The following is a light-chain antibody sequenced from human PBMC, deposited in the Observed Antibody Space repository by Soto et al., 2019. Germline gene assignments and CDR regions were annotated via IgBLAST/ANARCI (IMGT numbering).Light chain of an antibody. V-gene: IGLV2-14*03. CDR3: SSKRTTASLV. Sequence: QSALTQPASVSGSPGQTITISCTGTSSDVGAYNYVSWYQQHPGKAPKLMIYDVSNRPSGVSDRFSGSKSGNTASLTISGLQAADEADYYCSSKRTTASLVFGTGTKVTVL. J-gene: IGLJ1*01. CDR1: SSDVGAYNY. CDR2: DVS.